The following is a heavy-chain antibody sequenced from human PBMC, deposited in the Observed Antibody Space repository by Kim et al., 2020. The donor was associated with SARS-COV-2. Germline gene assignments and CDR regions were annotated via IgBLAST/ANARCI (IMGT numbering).Heavy chain of an antibody. V-gene: IGHV4-30-2*04. CDR3: ARAYCSTTSCRDAFDI. Sequence: SLKSRVTISEDTSKNQFSLRLSSVTAADTAVYYCARAYCSTTSCRDAFDIWGQGTMVTVSS. J-gene: IGHJ3*02. D-gene: IGHD2-2*01.